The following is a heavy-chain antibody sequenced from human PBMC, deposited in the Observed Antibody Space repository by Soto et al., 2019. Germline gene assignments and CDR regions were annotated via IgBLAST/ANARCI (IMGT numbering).Heavy chain of an antibody. CDR2: IIPIFGTS. Sequence: GASVKVSCKASGGTFSSYGIHWVRQAPGQGLEWMGGIIPIFGTSNYAQKFQGRVTIIADESTGTAYMELSSLISEDTAIYYCARARDRALVISPFDYWGQGTLVTVSS. J-gene: IGHJ4*02. D-gene: IGHD3-9*01. CDR3: ARARDRALVISPFDY. CDR1: GGTFSSYG. V-gene: IGHV1-69*13.